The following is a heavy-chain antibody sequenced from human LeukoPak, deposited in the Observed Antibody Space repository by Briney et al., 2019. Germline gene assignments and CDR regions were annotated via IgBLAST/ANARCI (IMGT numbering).Heavy chain of an antibody. CDR2: IYYSGNT. CDR3: ARDYSGAGTVGATSGY. V-gene: IGHV4-39*02. Sequence: PSETLSLTCTVSSGSISSSSYYWDWIRQPPGEGLEWIGSIYYSGNTYYNPSLKSRVTISVGTSKNQFSLKLSSVTAADTAVYYCARDYSGAGTVGATSGYWGQGTLVTVSS. D-gene: IGHD1-26*01. J-gene: IGHJ4*02. CDR1: SGSISSSSYY.